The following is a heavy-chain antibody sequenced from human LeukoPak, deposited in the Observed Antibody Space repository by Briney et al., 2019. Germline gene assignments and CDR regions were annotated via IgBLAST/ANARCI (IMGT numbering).Heavy chain of an antibody. D-gene: IGHD3-22*01. Sequence: GGSLRLSCAASGFTFSIYAMSWVRQAPGKGLQWVSSITSRGESTWYVDSVKGRFTITRDNSENTLYLQMHSLRAEDTAIYYCARDRPNYYGSDGHYYRRDGDYWGRGTLVSVSS. CDR3: ARDRPNYYGSDGHYYRRDGDY. V-gene: IGHV3-23*01. J-gene: IGHJ4*02. CDR2: ITSRGEST. CDR1: GFTFSIYA.